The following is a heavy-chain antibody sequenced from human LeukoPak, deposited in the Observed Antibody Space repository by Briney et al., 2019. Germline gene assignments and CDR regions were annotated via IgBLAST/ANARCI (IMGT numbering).Heavy chain of an antibody. D-gene: IGHD2-2*01. Sequence: ASVKVSCKTSGGHFITYAISWVRQAPGQGLEWMGDIIPLFGAPNYAQKFQGRVTITADNSTSTAYMELSSLRSEDTAVYYCAIDLAGFPIKCPIEGDSFDIWGRGTMVSVSS. CDR1: GGHFITYA. J-gene: IGHJ3*02. CDR3: AIDLAGFPIKCPIEGDSFDI. V-gene: IGHV1-69*06. CDR2: IIPLFGAP.